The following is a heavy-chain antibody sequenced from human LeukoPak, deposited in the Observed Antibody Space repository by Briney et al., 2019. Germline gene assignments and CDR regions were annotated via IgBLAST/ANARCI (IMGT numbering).Heavy chain of an antibody. V-gene: IGHV3-21*01. J-gene: IGHJ5*02. CDR2: ISSSSSYI. D-gene: IGHD3-22*01. Sequence: GGSLRLSCAASGFTFSSYSMNWVRQAPGKGLEWVSSISSSSSYIYYADSVKGRFTISRDNAKNSLYLQTNSLRAEDTAVYYCAREAVYYDSSGYYGAYNWFDPWGQGTLVTVSS. CDR1: GFTFSSYS. CDR3: AREAVYYDSSGYYGAYNWFDP.